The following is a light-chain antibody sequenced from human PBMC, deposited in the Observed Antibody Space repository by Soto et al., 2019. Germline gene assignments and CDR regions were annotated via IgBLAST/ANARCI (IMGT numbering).Light chain of an antibody. J-gene: IGKJ4*01. CDR1: QTISTF. Sequence: DIQMTQSPSSLSASVGDRVTNTCRASQTISTFLNWYQQKPGKAPKLLIYAASSFQSGVPSRFSGSGSGTDFTLTISSLQPEDFATYYCQQSFTSPLTFGGGTKVEI. CDR3: QQSFTSPLT. V-gene: IGKV1-39*01. CDR2: AAS.